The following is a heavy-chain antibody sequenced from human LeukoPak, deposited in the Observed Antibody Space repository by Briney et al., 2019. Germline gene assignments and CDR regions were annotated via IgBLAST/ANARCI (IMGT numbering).Heavy chain of an antibody. CDR2: IIPLFGTA. CDR3: ARVWGQGSSGYYPF. J-gene: IGHJ4*02. CDR1: GGTFSNYA. Sequence: ASVKVSCKASGGTFSNYAISWVRQAPGHGLDWIGGIIPLFGTAYYAQKFQGRVTITADESTSTVYMELNSLTSDDTAVYYCARVWGQGSSGYYPFWGQGTLVTVSS. D-gene: IGHD3-22*01. V-gene: IGHV1-69*13.